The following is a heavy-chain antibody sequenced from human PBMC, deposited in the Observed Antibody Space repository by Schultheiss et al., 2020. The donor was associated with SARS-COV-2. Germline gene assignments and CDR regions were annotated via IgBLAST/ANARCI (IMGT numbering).Heavy chain of an antibody. Sequence: GGSLRLSCAASGFTFNTFAMAWVRQAPGKGLEWVSYISSSSSTIYYADSVKGRFTISRDNSKNTLYLQLSSLRAEDTAVYYCARDGGIAAAFDYWGQGTLVTVSS. J-gene: IGHJ4*02. CDR1: GFTFNTFA. CDR3: ARDGGIAAAFDY. D-gene: IGHD6-13*01. V-gene: IGHV3-48*01. CDR2: ISSSSSTI.